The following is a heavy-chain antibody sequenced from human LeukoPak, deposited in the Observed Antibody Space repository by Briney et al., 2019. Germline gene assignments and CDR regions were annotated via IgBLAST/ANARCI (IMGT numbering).Heavy chain of an antibody. D-gene: IGHD3-10*01. J-gene: IGHJ2*01. Sequence: SETLSLTCTVSGGSISGYYWSWIRQPPGKGLEWIGYIYHSGSTYYNPSLKSRVTISVDTSKNQFSLKLSSVTAADTAVYYCARDRDYYGSETSAYWYFDLWGRGTLVTVSS. CDR3: ARDRDYYGSETSAYWYFDL. V-gene: IGHV4-59*12. CDR1: GGSISGYY. CDR2: IYHSGST.